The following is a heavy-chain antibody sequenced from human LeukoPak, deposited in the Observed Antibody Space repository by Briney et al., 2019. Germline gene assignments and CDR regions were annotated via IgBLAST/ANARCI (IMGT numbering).Heavy chain of an antibody. CDR1: GYTFTSYY. J-gene: IGHJ4*02. CDR2: INPSGGSA. D-gene: IGHD2-2*01. CDR3: AKDMKPGVPAATIDY. V-gene: IGHV1-46*01. Sequence: ASVKVSCKASGYTFTSYYMHWVRQAPGQGLEWMGIINPSGGSASYAQKFQGRVTMTRDMSTSTVYMELSSPRSEDTAVYYCAKDMKPGVPAATIDYWGQGTLVTVSS.